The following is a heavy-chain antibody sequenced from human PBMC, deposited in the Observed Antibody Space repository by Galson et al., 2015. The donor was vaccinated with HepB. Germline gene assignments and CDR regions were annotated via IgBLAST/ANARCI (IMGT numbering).Heavy chain of an antibody. D-gene: IGHD4-17*01. J-gene: IGHJ4*02. Sequence: SLRLSCAAPGFTFSDYYITWIRQIPGKGLEWLSYISSSGTYTNYADSVKGRFTISRDNAKNSLYLQMNSLRADDTSLYYCARVAASDYGDHSHFDYWGQGTLVTVSS. CDR2: ISSSGTYT. CDR3: ARVAASDYGDHSHFDY. CDR1: GFTFSDYY. V-gene: IGHV3-11*06.